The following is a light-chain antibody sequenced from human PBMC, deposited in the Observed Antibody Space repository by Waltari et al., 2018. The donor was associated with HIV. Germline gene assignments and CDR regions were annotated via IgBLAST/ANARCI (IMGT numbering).Light chain of an antibody. CDR2: GAS. CDR3: QQYGSSPQT. CDR1: QSVSSTY. Sequence: EIVLTQSPGTLSLSPGERATLSCRASQSVSSTYLAWYQHKPGQAPRLLIYGASSRATGIPDRFSGSGSGTDFTLTITRLEPEDFAIYYCQQYGSSPQTFGQGTKVE. J-gene: IGKJ1*01. V-gene: IGKV3-20*01.